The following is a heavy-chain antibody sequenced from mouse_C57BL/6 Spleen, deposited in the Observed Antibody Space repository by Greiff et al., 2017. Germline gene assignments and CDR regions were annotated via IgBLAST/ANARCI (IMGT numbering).Heavy chain of an antibody. CDR3: TRGGSSYYFDY. Sequence: VQLVESGAELVRPGASVTLSCKASGYTFTDYEMHWVKQTPVHGLEWIGAIDPETGGTAYNQKFKGKAILTADKSSSTAYMELRSLTSEDSAVYYCTRGGSSYYFDYWGQGTTLTVSS. V-gene: IGHV1-15*01. CDR2: IDPETGGT. CDR1: GYTFTDYE. J-gene: IGHJ2*01. D-gene: IGHD1-1*01.